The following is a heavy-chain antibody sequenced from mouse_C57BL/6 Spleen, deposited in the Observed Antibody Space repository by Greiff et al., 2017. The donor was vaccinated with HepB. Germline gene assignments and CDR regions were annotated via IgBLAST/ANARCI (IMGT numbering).Heavy chain of an antibody. J-gene: IGHJ4*01. CDR3: ARETLYGSSLYAMDY. D-gene: IGHD1-1*01. V-gene: IGHV5-4*01. Sequence: EVQGVESGGGLVKPGGSLKLSCAASGFTFSSYAMSWVRQTPEKRLEWVATISDGGSYTYYPDNVKGRFTISRDNAKNNLYLQMSHLKSEDTAMYYCARETLYGSSLYAMDYWGQGTSVTVSS. CDR1: GFTFSSYA. CDR2: ISDGGSYT.